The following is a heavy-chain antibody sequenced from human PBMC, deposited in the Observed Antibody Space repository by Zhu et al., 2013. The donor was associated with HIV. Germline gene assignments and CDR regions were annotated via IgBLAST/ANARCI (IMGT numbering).Heavy chain of an antibody. CDR1: GSTFSGYY. Sequence: QVQLVQSGAEVKKPGASVKVSCKASGSTFSGYYIHWVRQAPGQGLEWMGWINPNSGGTNYAQNFQGRVTMTRDTSITTAYMDLTRLISDDTAVYYCARETGGYFQHVGPGHPGQRLV. V-gene: IGHV1-2*02. CDR3: ARETGGYFQH. J-gene: IGHJ1*01. CDR2: INPNSGGT. D-gene: IGHD1-26*01.